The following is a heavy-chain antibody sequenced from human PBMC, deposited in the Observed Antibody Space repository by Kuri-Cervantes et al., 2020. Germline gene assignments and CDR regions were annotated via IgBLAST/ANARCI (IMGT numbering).Heavy chain of an antibody. V-gene: IGHV1-2*02. CDR2: INPNSGGT. Sequence: ASVKVSCKASGYTFTSYYMHWVRQAPGQGLEWMGIINPNSGGTNYAQKFQGRVTMTRDTSISTAYMELSRLRSDDTAVYYCARAEIDFWSGYDNALDIWGQGTMVTVSS. D-gene: IGHD3-3*01. CDR3: ARAEIDFWSGYDNALDI. CDR1: GYTFTSYY. J-gene: IGHJ3*02.